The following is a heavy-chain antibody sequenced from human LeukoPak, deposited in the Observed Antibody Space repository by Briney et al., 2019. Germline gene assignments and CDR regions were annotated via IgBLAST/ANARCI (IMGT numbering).Heavy chain of an antibody. V-gene: IGHV3-21*04. CDR2: ISSSSSYI. J-gene: IGHJ6*03. CDR3: AKEGVVGAYSYYYYYMDV. CDR1: GFTFSSYS. D-gene: IGHD1-26*01. Sequence: GGSLRLSCAASGFTFSSYSMNWVRQAPGKGLEWVSSISSSSSYIYYADSVKGRFTISRDNAKNSLYLQMNSLRAEDTAVYYCAKEGVVGAYSYYYYYMDVWGKGTTVTVSS.